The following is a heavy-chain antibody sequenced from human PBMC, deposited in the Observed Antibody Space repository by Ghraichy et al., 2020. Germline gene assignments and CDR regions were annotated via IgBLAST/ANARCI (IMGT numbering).Heavy chain of an antibody. CDR2: IWYDGSNK. Sequence: GESLNISCAASGFTFSSYGMHWVRQAPGKGLEWVAVIWYDGSNKYYADSVKGRFTISRDNSKNTLYLQMNSLRAEDTAVYYCARDHRGCSSTSCYFDYWGQGTLVTVSS. V-gene: IGHV3-33*01. CDR3: ARDHRGCSSTSCYFDY. J-gene: IGHJ4*02. CDR1: GFTFSSYG. D-gene: IGHD2-2*01.